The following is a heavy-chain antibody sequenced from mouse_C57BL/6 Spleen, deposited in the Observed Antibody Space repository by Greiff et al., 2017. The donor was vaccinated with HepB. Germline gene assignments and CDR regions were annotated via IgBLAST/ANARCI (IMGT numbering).Heavy chain of an antibody. CDR3: TRSQYCSSYGYWYFDV. CDR1: GYTFTSYW. Sequence: VQLQQSGAVLARPGASVKMSCKTSGYTFTSYWMHWVKQRPGQGLEWIGAIYPGNSDTSYNQKFKGKAKLTAVTSASTAYMELSSMTNEDSAVYYCTRSQYCSSYGYWYFDVWGTGTTVTVSS. CDR2: IYPGNSDT. D-gene: IGHD1-1*01. J-gene: IGHJ1*03. V-gene: IGHV1-5*01.